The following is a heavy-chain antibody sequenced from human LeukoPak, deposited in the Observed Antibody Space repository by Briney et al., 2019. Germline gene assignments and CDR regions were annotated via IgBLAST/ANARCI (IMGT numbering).Heavy chain of an antibody. D-gene: IGHD5-12*01. V-gene: IGHV1-8*01. Sequence: ASVKVSCKASGYTFTSYDINWVRQATGQGLEWMGWTNPNSGNTGYAQKFQGRVTMTRNTSISTAYMELSSLRSEDTAVYYCARGLYIAVGAFDIWGQGTMVTVSS. CDR1: GYTFTSYD. CDR2: TNPNSGNT. CDR3: ARGLYIAVGAFDI. J-gene: IGHJ3*02.